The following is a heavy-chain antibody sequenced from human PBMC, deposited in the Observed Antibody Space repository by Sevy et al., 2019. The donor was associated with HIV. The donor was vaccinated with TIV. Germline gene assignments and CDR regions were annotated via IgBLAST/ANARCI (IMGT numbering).Heavy chain of an antibody. Sequence: GGSLRLSCAASGFTLSDYAMRWIRQTPGTGLEWIAFVSRTRNFIYYADSVRGRFTISRDNAKDSLYLQMNSLRADDTAVYYCARDEGMEVIGSIYKYHFYGFDVWGLRTTVTVSS. V-gene: IGHV3-11*01. J-gene: IGHJ6*02. D-gene: IGHD3-10*01. CDR1: GFTLSDYA. CDR3: ARDEGMEVIGSIYKYHFYGFDV. CDR2: VSRTRNFI.